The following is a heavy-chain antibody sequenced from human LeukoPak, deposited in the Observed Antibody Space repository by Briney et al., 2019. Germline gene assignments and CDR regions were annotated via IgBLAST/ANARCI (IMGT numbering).Heavy chain of an antibody. D-gene: IGHD5-18*01. Sequence: PGGSLRLSCAASGFTFSSYEMSWVRQAPGKGLEWVSYISSSGSTIYYADSVKGRFTISRDNAKNSLYLQMNSLRAEDTAVYYCARDRIQLWPNYFDYWGQGTLVTVSS. CDR3: ARDRIQLWPNYFDY. J-gene: IGHJ4*02. V-gene: IGHV3-48*03. CDR1: GFTFSSYE. CDR2: ISSSGSTI.